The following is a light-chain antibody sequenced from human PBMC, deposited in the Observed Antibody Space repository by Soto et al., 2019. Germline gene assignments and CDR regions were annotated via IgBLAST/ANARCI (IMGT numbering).Light chain of an antibody. CDR2: GAS. J-gene: IGKJ4*01. Sequence: DIVMTQSPAILSVSPGERATLSCRASQSVSRNLAWYQQKPGQAPRLLFFGASNRATGIPARFSGSGSGTEFTLTISSLQSEDSAVYYCQQYSNWPPLTFGGGTEVEIK. V-gene: IGKV3-15*01. CDR1: QSVSRN. CDR3: QQYSNWPPLT.